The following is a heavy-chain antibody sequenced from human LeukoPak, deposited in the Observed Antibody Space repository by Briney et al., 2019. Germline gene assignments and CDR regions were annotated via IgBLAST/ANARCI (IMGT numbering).Heavy chain of an antibody. J-gene: IGHJ4*02. CDR2: INPSSGST. Sequence: GSSVKVSCKASGYTFISYYMHWVRQAPGQGLEWMGIINPSSGSTTYAQKFQGRVTVTRDTSTSTVYMELSNLRSEDTAVYYCARDEYDGDYWGQGTLVTVSS. CDR1: GYTFISYY. D-gene: IGHD3-3*01. CDR3: ARDEYDGDY. V-gene: IGHV1-46*01.